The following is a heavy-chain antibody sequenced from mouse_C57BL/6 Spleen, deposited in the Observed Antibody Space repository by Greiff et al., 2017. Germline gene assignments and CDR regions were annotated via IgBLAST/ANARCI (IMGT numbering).Heavy chain of an antibody. J-gene: IGHJ3*01. CDR1: GYTFTSYW. V-gene: IGHV1-52*01. D-gene: IGHD2-5*01. CDR3: AREGVYSNYHVGFAY. Sequence: QVQLKQPGAELVRPGSSVKLSCKASGYTFTSYWMHWVKQRPIQGLEWIGNIDPSDSETHYNQKFKDKATLTVDKSSSTAYMQLSSLTSEDSAVYYCAREGVYSNYHVGFAYWGQGTLVTVSA. CDR2: IDPSDSET.